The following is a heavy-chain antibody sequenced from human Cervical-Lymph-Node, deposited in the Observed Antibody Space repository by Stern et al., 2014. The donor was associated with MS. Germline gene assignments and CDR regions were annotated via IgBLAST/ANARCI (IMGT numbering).Heavy chain of an antibody. CDR1: GGTFSSFS. Sequence: VQLVQSVAEVKKPGSSVKISCKASGGTFSSFSISWVRQAPGQGLVWMGGIIPVLGTTNYAQTFQGKLTLAADESTSTVYMELSSLRFEDTAVYFCARDALGRGPFDSWGQGTLVTVSS. V-gene: IGHV1-69*01. J-gene: IGHJ4*02. D-gene: IGHD5-12*01. CDR2: IIPVLGTT. CDR3: ARDALGRGPFDS.